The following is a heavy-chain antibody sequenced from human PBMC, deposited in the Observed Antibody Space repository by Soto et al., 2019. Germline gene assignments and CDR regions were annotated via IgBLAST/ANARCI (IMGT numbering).Heavy chain of an antibody. Sequence: EVQLVESGGGLVQPGGSLRLSCAASGFTVSSNYMSWVRQAPGKGLEWVSVIYSGGSTYYADSVKGRFTISRDNSKNTLYLQMNSLRAEDTAVYYCARVRGGGNFPYYFDYWGQGTLVTVSS. CDR3: ARVRGGGNFPYYFDY. D-gene: IGHD4-4*01. CDR2: IYSGGST. J-gene: IGHJ4*02. V-gene: IGHV3-66*01. CDR1: GFTVSSNY.